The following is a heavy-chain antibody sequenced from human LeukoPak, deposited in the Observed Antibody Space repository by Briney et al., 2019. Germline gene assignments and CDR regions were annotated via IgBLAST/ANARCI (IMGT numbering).Heavy chain of an antibody. CDR1: GGSISSSSYY. V-gene: IGHV4-39*01. D-gene: IGHD3-10*01. CDR2: IYYSGST. CDR3: SRRSYYNRFDY. Sequence: SETLSLTCTVSGGSISSSSYYWDWIRQPPGKGLEWIGSIYYSGSTYYNPSLKSRVTISVDTSKNQCTLKMSSVTAADTAVYYCSRRSYYNRFDYWGQGTLVTVSS. J-gene: IGHJ4*02.